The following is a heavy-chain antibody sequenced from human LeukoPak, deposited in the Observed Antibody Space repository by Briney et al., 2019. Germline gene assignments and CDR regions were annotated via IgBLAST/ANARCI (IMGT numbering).Heavy chain of an antibody. CDR2: INPNSGGT. J-gene: IGHJ5*02. D-gene: IGHD4-17*01. CDR1: GYTFTGYY. Sequence: EASVKVSCKASGYTFTGYYMHWVRQAPGQGLEWMGWINPNSGGTNYAQKFQGRVTITRDTSISTAYMELSRLRSDDTAVYYCARTKMTTVTTSWFDPWGQGTLVTVSS. CDR3: ARTKMTTVTTSWFDP. V-gene: IGHV1-2*02.